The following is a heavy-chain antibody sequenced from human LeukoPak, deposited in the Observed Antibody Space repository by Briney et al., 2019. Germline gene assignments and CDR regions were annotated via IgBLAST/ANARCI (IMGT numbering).Heavy chain of an antibody. D-gene: IGHD3-10*01. CDR1: GYSFTSYW. CDR2: IYPGDSDT. V-gene: IGHV5-51*01. Sequence: PGESLKISCKGSGYSFTSYWIGWVLQMTGKGLEWMVIIYPGDSDTRYSPSFQGQVTISADESISTAYLQWSSLKASDTAMYYCARRSSFYGSGSAFDIWGQGTMVSVSS. CDR3: ARRSSFYGSGSAFDI. J-gene: IGHJ3*02.